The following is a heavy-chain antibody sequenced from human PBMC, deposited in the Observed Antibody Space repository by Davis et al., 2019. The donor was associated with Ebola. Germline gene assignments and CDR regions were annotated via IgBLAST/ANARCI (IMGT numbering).Heavy chain of an antibody. CDR1: GYSFANYW. CDR2: IYPGGPET. Sequence: GESLKISCKSSGYSFANYWIGWVRQMPGKGLEWMGIIYPGGPETRYSPSFQGQVTISADKSISTAYLQWSSLKASDTAIYYCVRPGSNWSMNDYWGQGTLVTVSS. V-gene: IGHV5-51*01. D-gene: IGHD1-1*01. J-gene: IGHJ4*02. CDR3: VRPGSNWSMNDY.